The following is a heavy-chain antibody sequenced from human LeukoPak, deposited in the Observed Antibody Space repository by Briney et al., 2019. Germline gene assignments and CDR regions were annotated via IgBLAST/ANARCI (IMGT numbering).Heavy chain of an antibody. CDR2: INPSGGST. V-gene: IGHV1-46*01. Sequence: ASVKVSCKASGYTFTSYYMHWVRQAPGQGLEWMGIINPSGGSTSYAQKFQGRVTMTRNTSISTAYMELSSLRSEDTAVYYCARALIPRGSRNWFDPWGQGTLVTVSS. D-gene: IGHD5-12*01. CDR3: ARALIPRGSRNWFDP. CDR1: GYTFTSYY. J-gene: IGHJ5*02.